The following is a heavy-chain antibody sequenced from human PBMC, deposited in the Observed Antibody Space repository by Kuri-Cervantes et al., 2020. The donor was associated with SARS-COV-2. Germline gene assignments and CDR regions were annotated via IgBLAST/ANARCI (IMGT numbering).Heavy chain of an antibody. CDR1: GFTFSSYA. CDR3: AKDIGLGMGIDY. J-gene: IGHJ4*02. CDR2: ISYDGSNK. D-gene: IGHD7-27*01. Sequence: GESLKISCAASGFTFSSYAMHWVRQAPGKGLEWVAVISYDGSNKYYADSVKGRFTISRDNSKNTLYLQMNSLRAEDTAVYYCAKDIGLGMGIDYWGQGTLVTVSS. V-gene: IGHV3-30-3*01.